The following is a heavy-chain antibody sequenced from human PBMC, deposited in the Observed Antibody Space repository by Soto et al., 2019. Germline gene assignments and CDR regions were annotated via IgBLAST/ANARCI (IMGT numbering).Heavy chain of an antibody. V-gene: IGHV4-30-4*01. Sequence: SETLSLTCSVSGGSIRSGYYYWSWIRQPPGKGLEWIGNIYYSGNTYYNPSLKSRLIISIDTSKHQFSLKVGSVTAADTAVYYCASSSLYSMDVWGQGTRVTVSS. CDR2: IYYSGNT. CDR3: ASSSLYSMDV. CDR1: GGSIRSGYYY. J-gene: IGHJ6*02.